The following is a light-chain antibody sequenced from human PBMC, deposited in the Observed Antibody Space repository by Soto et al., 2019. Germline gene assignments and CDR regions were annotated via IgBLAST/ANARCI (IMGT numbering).Light chain of an antibody. V-gene: IGKV3-20*01. Sequence: EFVLTQSPGTLSLSPGERATLSCRASQTVRNNYLAWYQQKPGQAPRLLIYVASTRATGIPARFSGSGSGTDFTLTISRLEPEDYAVYYCQQYGSSMYTFGQGTKVDIK. CDR2: VAS. CDR1: QTVRNNY. CDR3: QQYGSSMYT. J-gene: IGKJ2*01.